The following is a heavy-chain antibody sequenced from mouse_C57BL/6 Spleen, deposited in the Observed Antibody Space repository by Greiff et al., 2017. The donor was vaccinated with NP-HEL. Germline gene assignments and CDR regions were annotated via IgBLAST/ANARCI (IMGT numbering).Heavy chain of an antibody. CDR2: IYPSDSET. CDR1: GYTFTSYW. D-gene: IGHD1-1*01. J-gene: IGHJ2*01. V-gene: IGHV1-61*01. Sequence: QVHVKQSGAELVRPGSSVKLSCKASGYTFTSYWMDWVKQRPGQGLEWIGNIYPSDSETHYNQKFKDKATLTVDKSSSTAYMQLSSLTSEDSAVYYCVITTDWGQGTTLTVSS. CDR3: VITTD.